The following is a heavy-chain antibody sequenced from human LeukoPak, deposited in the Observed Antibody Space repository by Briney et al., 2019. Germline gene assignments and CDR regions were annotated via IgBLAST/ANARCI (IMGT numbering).Heavy chain of an antibody. CDR3: AKDVNIAVAGFFDY. J-gene: IGHJ4*02. CDR2: IIPIFGTA. D-gene: IGHD6-19*01. CDR1: GGTFSSYA. Sequence: SVKVSCKASGGTFSSYAISWVRQAPGQGLEWMGRIIPIFGTANYAQKFQGRVTITTDESTSTAYMELSSLRAEDTAVYYCAKDVNIAVAGFFDYWGQGTLVTVSS. V-gene: IGHV1-69*05.